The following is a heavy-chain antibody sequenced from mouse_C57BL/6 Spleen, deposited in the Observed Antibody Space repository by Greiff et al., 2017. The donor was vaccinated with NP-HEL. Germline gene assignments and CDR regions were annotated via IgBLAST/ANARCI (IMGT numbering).Heavy chain of an antibody. V-gene: IGHV3-6*01. Sequence: EVQLQQSGPGLVKPSQSLSLTCSVTGYSITSGYYWNWIRQFPGNKLEWMGYISYDGSNNYNPSLKNRISITRDTSKNQFFLKLNSVTTEDTATYYCARDYGSSDWYFDVWGTGTTVTVSS. CDR3: ARDYGSSDWYFDV. CDR1: GYSITSGYY. D-gene: IGHD1-1*01. CDR2: ISYDGSN. J-gene: IGHJ1*03.